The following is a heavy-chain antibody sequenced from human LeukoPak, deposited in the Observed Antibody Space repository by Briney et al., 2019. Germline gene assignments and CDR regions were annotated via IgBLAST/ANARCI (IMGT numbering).Heavy chain of an antibody. CDR1: GGSISSGGYY. CDR2: IYYSGST. J-gene: IGHJ1*01. CDR3: ARGNFLEYFQH. Sequence: KPSQTLSLTCTVSGGSISSGGYYWRWIRQHPGKGLEWIGYIYYSGSTYYNPSLKSRVTISVDTSKNQFSLKLSSVTAADTAVYYCARGNFLEYFQHWGQGTLVTVSS. V-gene: IGHV4-31*03. D-gene: IGHD1-7*01.